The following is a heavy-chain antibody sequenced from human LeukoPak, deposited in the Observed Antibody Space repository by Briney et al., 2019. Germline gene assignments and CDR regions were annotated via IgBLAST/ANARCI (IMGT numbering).Heavy chain of an antibody. J-gene: IGHJ5*02. CDR2: ISAYNGNT. CDR1: GCTFTSYG. CDR3: ARDGYCSSTGCYEGWFDP. D-gene: IGHD2-2*03. V-gene: IGHV1-18*01. Sequence: ASVKVSCKTSGCTFTSYGISWVRQAPGQGLEWMGWISAYNGNTNYAQKLQGRVTMTTDTSTSTAYMELRSLRSDDTAVYYCARDGYCSSTGCYEGWFDPWGQGTLVTVSS.